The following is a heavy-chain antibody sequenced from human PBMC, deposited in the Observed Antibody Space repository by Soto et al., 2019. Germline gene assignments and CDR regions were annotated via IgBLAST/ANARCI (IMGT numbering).Heavy chain of an antibody. V-gene: IGHV3-33*01. CDR2: IWYDGSNK. J-gene: IGHJ3*02. CDR3: ARAFPRYYYDSSGPVLDAFDI. D-gene: IGHD3-22*01. Sequence: PGGSLRLSCAASGFTFSSYGMHWVRQAPGKGLEWVAVIWYDGSNKYYADSVKGRFTISRDNSKNTLYLQMNSLRAEDTAVYYCARAFPRYYYDSSGPVLDAFDIWGQETMVTVSS. CDR1: GFTFSSYG.